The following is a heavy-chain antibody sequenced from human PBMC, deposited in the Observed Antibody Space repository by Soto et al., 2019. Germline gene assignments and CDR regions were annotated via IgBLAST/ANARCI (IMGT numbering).Heavy chain of an antibody. CDR2: ISAYNGNT. V-gene: IGHV1-18*01. D-gene: IGHD6-13*01. CDR3: ASLVSSWYRYYFDY. Sequence: ASVKVSCKASGYTFTSYGISWVRQAPGQGLEWMGWISAYNGNTNYAQKLQGRVTMTTDTSTSTAYMELRSLTSDDTAVYYCASLVSSWYRYYFDYWGQGTLVTVSS. CDR1: GYTFTSYG. J-gene: IGHJ4*02.